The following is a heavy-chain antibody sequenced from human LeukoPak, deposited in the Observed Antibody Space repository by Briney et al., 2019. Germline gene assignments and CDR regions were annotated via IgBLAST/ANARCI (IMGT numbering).Heavy chain of an antibody. V-gene: IGHV3-30*04. J-gene: IGHJ4*02. CDR2: ISYDGSNK. D-gene: IGHD6-13*01. CDR1: GFTFSSYA. CDR3: ARGSSWYYNY. Sequence: GRSLRLSCAASGFTFSSYAMHWVRQAPGKGLEWVAVISYDGSNKHYADSVKGRFTISRDNSKNTLYLQMNSLRAEDTAVYYCARGSSWYYNYWGQGILVTVSS.